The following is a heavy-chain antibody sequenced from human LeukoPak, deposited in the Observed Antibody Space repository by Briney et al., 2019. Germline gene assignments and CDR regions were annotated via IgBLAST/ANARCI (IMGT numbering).Heavy chain of an antibody. D-gene: IGHD4-11*01. V-gene: IGHV1-8*03. CDR3: ARAHMTTVTLGDY. Sequence: ASVKVSCKASGGTFSSYAISWVRQAPGQGLEWMGWMNPNSGNTGYAQKFQGRVTITRNTSISTAYMELTSLRSEDTAVYYCARAHMTTVTLGDYWGQGTLVTVSS. CDR1: GGTFSSYA. J-gene: IGHJ4*02. CDR2: MNPNSGNT.